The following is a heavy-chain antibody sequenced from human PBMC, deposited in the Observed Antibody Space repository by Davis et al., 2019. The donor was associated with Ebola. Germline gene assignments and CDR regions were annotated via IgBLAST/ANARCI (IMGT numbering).Heavy chain of an antibody. CDR3: AREFAGDPLYYYYGIDV. D-gene: IGHD4-17*01. CDR2: IYSGGST. CDR1: GFTVSSNY. J-gene: IGHJ6*02. Sequence: GESLKISCAASGFTVSSNYMSWVRQAPGKGLEWVSVIYSGGSTYYADSVKGRFTISRDNSKNTLYLQMSSLRAEDTAVYYCAREFAGDPLYYYYGIDVWGQGTTVTVSS. V-gene: IGHV3-53*01.